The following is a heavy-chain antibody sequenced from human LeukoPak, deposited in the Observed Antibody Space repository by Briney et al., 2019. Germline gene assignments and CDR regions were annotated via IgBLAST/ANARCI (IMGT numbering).Heavy chain of an antibody. Sequence: GGSLRLSCAASGFTFSSYSMNWVRQAPGKGLEWVSSISSSSSYIYYADSVKGRFTISRDNAKNSLYLQMNSPRAEDTAVYYCASTYCSGGSCYSGGVDYWGQGTLVTVSS. D-gene: IGHD2-15*01. CDR2: ISSSSSYI. CDR3: ASTYCSGGSCYSGGVDY. V-gene: IGHV3-21*01. CDR1: GFTFSSYS. J-gene: IGHJ4*02.